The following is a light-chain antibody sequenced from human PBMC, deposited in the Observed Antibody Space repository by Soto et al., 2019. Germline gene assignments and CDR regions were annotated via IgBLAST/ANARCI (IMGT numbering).Light chain of an antibody. CDR2: EGT. CDR3: CSYAGNGYV. CDR1: PSNVGGYNL. Sequence: QSALTQPASVSGSPGQSITISCTGTPSNVGGYNLVSWYQQHPGRAPELIIYEGTQRPSGVSARFSGSKSGNTASLPISGLQADDEADYYCCSYAGNGYVFGTGTKVTVL. V-gene: IGLV2-23*01. J-gene: IGLJ1*01.